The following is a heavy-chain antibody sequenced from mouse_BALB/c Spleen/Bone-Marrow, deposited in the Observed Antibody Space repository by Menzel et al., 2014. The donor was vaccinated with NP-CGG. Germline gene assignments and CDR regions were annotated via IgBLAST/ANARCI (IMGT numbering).Heavy chain of an antibody. CDR3: ARDIGLRLRFAY. Sequence: EVKVEESGGDLVQPGGSLRLSCATSGFTFTDYYMSWVRQPPGKALEWLGFIRNKANGNTTEYSASVKGRFTISRDNSQSILYLQMNTLRAEDSATYYCARDIGLRLRFAYWGQGTLVTVSA. CDR2: IRNKANGNTT. CDR1: GFTFTDYY. D-gene: IGHD1-2*01. V-gene: IGHV7-3*02. J-gene: IGHJ3*01.